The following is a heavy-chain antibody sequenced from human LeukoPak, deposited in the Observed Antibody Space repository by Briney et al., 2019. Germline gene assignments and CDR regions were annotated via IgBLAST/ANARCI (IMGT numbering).Heavy chain of an antibody. Sequence: PGGSLRLSCAASGFTFSSYGMHWVRQAPGKGLEWVAVISYDGSNKYYADSVKGRFTISRDNSKNTLYLQMNSLRAEDTAVYYYAKDPGYSSSWYYFDYWGQGTLVTVSS. V-gene: IGHV3-30*18. CDR2: ISYDGSNK. CDR1: GFTFSSYG. CDR3: AKDPGYSSSWYYFDY. D-gene: IGHD6-13*01. J-gene: IGHJ4*02.